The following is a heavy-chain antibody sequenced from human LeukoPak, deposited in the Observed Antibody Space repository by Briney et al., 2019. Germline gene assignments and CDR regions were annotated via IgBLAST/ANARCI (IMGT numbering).Heavy chain of an antibody. CDR3: ARGLYDFWSGYYRPFDY. D-gene: IGHD3-3*01. J-gene: IGHJ4*02. Sequence: SETLSLTCTVSGGSISSGSYYWSWIRQPAGKGLEWIGRIYTSGSTNYNPSLKSRVTISVDTSKNQFSLKLSSVTAADTAVYYCARGLYDFWSGYYRPFDYWGQGTLVTVSS. CDR2: IYTSGST. CDR1: GGSISSGSYY. V-gene: IGHV4-61*02.